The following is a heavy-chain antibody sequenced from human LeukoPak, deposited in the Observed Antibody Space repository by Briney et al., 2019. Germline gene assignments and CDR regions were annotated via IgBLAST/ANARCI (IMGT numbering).Heavy chain of an antibody. CDR1: GGSISSYY. Sequence: SETLSLTCTVSGGSISSYYWSWIRQPPGKGLEWIGYIYYSGSTNYNPSLKSRVTISVDTSKNQFSLKVTSVTAADTAVYYCARSYQTYYYGMDVWGQGTTVTVSS. J-gene: IGHJ6*02. CDR2: IYYSGST. V-gene: IGHV4-59*08. CDR3: ARSYQTYYYGMDV. D-gene: IGHD2-2*01.